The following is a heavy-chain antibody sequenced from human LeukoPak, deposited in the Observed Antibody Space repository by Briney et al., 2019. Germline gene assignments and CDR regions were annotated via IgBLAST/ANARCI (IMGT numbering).Heavy chain of an antibody. D-gene: IGHD3-22*01. CDR1: GFTFSSYG. CDR3: AKLLYYYDSSPPY. CDR2: ISGSGGSA. Sequence: PGGSLRLSCAASGFTFSSYGMSWVRQAPGKGLEWALAISGSGGSAYYADSVKGRFTISRDNSKNTLYLQMNSLRAEDTAVYYCAKLLYYYDSSPPYWGQGTLVTVSS. V-gene: IGHV3-23*01. J-gene: IGHJ4*02.